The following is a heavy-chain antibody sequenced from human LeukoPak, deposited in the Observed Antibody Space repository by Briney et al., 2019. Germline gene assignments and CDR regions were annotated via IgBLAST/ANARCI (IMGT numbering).Heavy chain of an antibody. Sequence: GASVKLSSQASGRTFSSYAISWVRKAPGQGLEWMGGIMPIFGTASYAQKFQGRVTITADESASTAYMELSSLRSEDTAVYYCARDPIGSRWPYYFDYWGQGTLVTVSS. CDR2: IMPIFGTA. D-gene: IGHD6-13*01. CDR3: ARDPIGSRWPYYFDY. J-gene: IGHJ4*02. CDR1: GRTFSSYA. V-gene: IGHV1-69*13.